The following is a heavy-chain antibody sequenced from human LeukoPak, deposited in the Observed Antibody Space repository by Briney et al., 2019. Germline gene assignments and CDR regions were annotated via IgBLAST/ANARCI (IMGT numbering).Heavy chain of an antibody. CDR2: ISGSGGST. Sequence: GGSLRLSCAASGFTFSSYAMSWVRQAPGKGLEWVSAISGSGGSTYYADSVKGRFTISRDSSKNTLYLQMNSLRAEDTAVYYCANWGLYSGSYYDNYWGQGTLVTVSS. V-gene: IGHV3-23*01. CDR1: GFTFSSYA. D-gene: IGHD1-26*01. CDR3: ANWGLYSGSYYDNY. J-gene: IGHJ4*02.